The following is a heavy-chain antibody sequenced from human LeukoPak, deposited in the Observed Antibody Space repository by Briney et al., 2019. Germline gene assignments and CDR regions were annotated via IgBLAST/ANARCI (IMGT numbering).Heavy chain of an antibody. V-gene: IGHV4-59*01. D-gene: IGHD6-13*01. CDR1: GGSISSYY. CDR2: IYYSGST. CDR3: VYSSSWYYFDY. J-gene: IGHJ4*02. Sequence: SETLSLTCTVSGGSISSYYWSWIRQPPGKGLEWIGYIYYSGSTNYNPSLKSRVTISVDTSKNQFSLKLSSVTAADTAVYCCVYSSSWYYFDYWGQGTLVTVSS.